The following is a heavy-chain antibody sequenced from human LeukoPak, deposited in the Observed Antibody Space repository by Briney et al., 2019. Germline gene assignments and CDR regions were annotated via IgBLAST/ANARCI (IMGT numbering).Heavy chain of an antibody. CDR2: FDPEDGKT. CDR1: GYTLTELS. V-gene: IGHV1-24*01. Sequence: ASVKISCKVSGYTLTELSMHWVRQAPGKGLEWMGGFDPEDGKTIYAQKFQGRVTMTEATSTDTAYMELSSLRSEDTAVYYCATGLPRPVHAFDIWGQGTMVTVSS. CDR3: ATGLPRPVHAFDI. D-gene: IGHD4-11*01. J-gene: IGHJ3*02.